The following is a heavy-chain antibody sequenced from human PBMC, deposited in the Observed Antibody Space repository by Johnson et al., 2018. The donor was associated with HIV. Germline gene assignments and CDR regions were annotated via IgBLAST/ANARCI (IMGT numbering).Heavy chain of an antibody. D-gene: IGHD3-10*01. CDR3: AKDAGSGSSWEFAFDI. V-gene: IGHV3-30*18. CDR2: ISYDGDDK. CDR1: GFTFSSYG. J-gene: IGHJ3*02. Sequence: QVQLVESGGGVVQPGGSLRLSCAASGFTFSSYGMHWVRQAPGKGLEWVAVISYDGDDKHYGDSVEGRFTIYRDNSKKTLYLQMNSLRPEDTAVYFCAKDAGSGSSWEFAFDIWGQGTKVTVSS.